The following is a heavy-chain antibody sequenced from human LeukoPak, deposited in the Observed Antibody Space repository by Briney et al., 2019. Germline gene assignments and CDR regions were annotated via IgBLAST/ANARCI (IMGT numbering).Heavy chain of an antibody. J-gene: IGHJ4*02. CDR1: GYTLTELS. D-gene: IGHD3-10*01. Sequence: ASVKVSCKVSGYTLTELSMHWVRQAPGKGLEWMGGFDPEDGETIYAQKFQGRVTMTEDTSTDTAYMELSRLRSDDTAVYYCARDLVYGSGSYYSYWGQGILVTVSS. V-gene: IGHV1-24*01. CDR3: ARDLVYGSGSYYSY. CDR2: FDPEDGET.